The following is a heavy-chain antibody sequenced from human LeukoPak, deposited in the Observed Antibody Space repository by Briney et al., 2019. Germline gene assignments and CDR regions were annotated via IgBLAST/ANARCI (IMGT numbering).Heavy chain of an antibody. V-gene: IGHV4-59*01. J-gene: IGHJ2*01. Sequence: PSETLSLTCTVAGGSISSYYWSWIRQPPGKGLGWIGYIYYSGSTNYNPSLKSRVTRSVDTSKNPFSLKLRSVTAADTAVYYCVRDSPYSSAWYRFFDPWGRGTLVTVTS. CDR3: VRDSPYSSAWYRFFDP. CDR2: IYYSGST. CDR1: GGSISSYY. D-gene: IGHD6-19*01.